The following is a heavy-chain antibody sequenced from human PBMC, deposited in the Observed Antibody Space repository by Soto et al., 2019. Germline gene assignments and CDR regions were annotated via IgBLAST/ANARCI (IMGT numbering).Heavy chain of an antibody. J-gene: IGHJ4*02. CDR3: AHSPCSGGTCYLFDH. CDR1: GFSLTTSGVG. D-gene: IGHD2-15*01. CDR2: IYWDGIE. Sequence: QITLKESGPTLVKPTQTLTLTCTVSGFSLTTSGVGVGWIRQPPGKAPERLALIYWDGIERYSPSLRSRLTITMDPSKNQVVLTMTTMDPVDTATYYCAHSPCSGGTCYLFDHWGQGTPVIVSS. V-gene: IGHV2-5*02.